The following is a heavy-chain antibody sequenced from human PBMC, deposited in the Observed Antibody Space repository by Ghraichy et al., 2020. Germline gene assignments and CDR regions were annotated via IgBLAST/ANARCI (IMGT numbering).Heavy chain of an antibody. Sequence: SLNISCAASGFTFSSYAIPWVRQAPGTGLEWVAAVPKDGSNKYYADSVTGRFTITRDNSKNTLYLQLSNLRAEDTAVYYCASGNSAMWFWGQGTLVTVSS. V-gene: IGHV3-30-3*01. J-gene: IGHJ4*02. CDR2: VPKDGSNK. CDR1: GFTFSSYA. D-gene: IGHD5-18*01. CDR3: ASGNSAMWF.